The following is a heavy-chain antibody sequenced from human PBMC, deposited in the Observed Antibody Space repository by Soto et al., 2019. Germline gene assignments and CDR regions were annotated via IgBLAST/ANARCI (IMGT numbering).Heavy chain of an antibody. V-gene: IGHV1-18*04. CDR1: GYTFTSYG. CDR2: ISAYNGNT. CDR3: QFWSVYPEVGYFDY. J-gene: IGHJ4*02. D-gene: IGHD3-3*01. Sequence: ASVKVSCKASGYTFTSYGISWVRQAPGQGLEWMGWISAYNGNTNYAQKLQGRVTMTTDTSTSTAYMELRSLRSDDTAVYYCQFWSVYPEVGYFDYWGQGTLVTVS.